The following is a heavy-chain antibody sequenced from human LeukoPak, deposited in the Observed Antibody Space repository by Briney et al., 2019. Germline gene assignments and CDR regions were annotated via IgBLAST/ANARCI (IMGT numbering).Heavy chain of an antibody. CDR1: GFTFTTYW. J-gene: IGHJ6*03. V-gene: IGHV3-7*01. CDR3: ARDTPRHNDFWSGYYHDYYYYYMDV. Sequence: GESLRLSCAASGFTFTTYWMSWVRQAPGKGLEWVAHIKQDGTEKYYVDSVKGRFTISRDNAKNSLYLQMNSLRAEDTAVYYCARDTPRHNDFWSGYYHDYYYYYMDVWGKGTTVTVSS. D-gene: IGHD3-3*01. CDR2: IKQDGTEK.